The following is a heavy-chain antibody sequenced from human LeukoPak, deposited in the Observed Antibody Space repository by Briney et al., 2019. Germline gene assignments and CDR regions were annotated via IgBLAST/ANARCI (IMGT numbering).Heavy chain of an antibody. Sequence: SETLSLTCTVSGGSISSDHWSWVRQPPGKGLEWIGYILTSGSTNYNPSLRSRVSISVDTSKNQFSLKLSSVTAEDTAVYYCARVRVSGSYLYYFDNWGQGTLVTVSS. CDR3: ARVRVSGSYLYYFDN. CDR1: GGSISSDH. D-gene: IGHD1-26*01. J-gene: IGHJ4*02. V-gene: IGHV4-4*09. CDR2: ILTSGST.